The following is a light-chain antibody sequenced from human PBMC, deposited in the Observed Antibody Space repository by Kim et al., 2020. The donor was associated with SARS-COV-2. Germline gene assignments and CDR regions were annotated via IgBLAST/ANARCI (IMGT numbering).Light chain of an antibody. CDR3: KSRDSSGNHLV. CDR2: GKN. V-gene: IGLV3-19*01. CDR1: SLRTYY. J-gene: IGLJ2*01. Sequence: ALGQTATITCQGDSLRTYYATWYQQKPGQAPVLVIYGKNNRPSGIPDRFSGSSSRNTASLTITRAQAEDEADYYCKSRDSSGNHLVFGGGTKLTVL.